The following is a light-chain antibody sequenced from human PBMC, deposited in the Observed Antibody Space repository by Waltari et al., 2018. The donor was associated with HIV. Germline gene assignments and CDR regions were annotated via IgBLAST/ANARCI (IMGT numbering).Light chain of an antibody. J-gene: IGKJ1*01. Sequence: EIVLTQSPGTVSLSPGERATIPCRTSQSIDGSYLAWYQQKPGQPPRLLIYCGTRRATGVPYSFSGSGSGTDFSLTICRLEPEDFAVYYCQHYSKSPTCTFGQGTKVEIK. CDR2: CGT. CDR1: QSIDGSY. V-gene: IGKV3-20*01. CDR3: QHYSKSPTCT.